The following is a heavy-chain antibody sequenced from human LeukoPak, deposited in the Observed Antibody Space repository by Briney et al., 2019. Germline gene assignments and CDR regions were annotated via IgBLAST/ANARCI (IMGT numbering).Heavy chain of an antibody. CDR1: GGSITSFH. CDR2: IYYSGTT. D-gene: IGHD6-13*01. Sequence: PSETLSHTCTVSGGSITSFHWSWIRQPPGKGLEWIGYIYYSGTTDYNPSLKSRVTISVDTSKNQFSLRLSSVTAADTAVYYCARQQLVQPIDYWGQGTLVTVSS. J-gene: IGHJ4*02. CDR3: ARQQLVQPIDY. V-gene: IGHV4-59*01.